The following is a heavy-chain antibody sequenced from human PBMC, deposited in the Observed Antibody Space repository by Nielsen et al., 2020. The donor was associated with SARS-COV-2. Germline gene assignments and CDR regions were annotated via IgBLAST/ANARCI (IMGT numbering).Heavy chain of an antibody. Sequence: ASVKVSCKASGYTFTSYAMHWVRQAPGQRLEWMGWINAGNGNTKYSQKFQGRVTITRDTSASTAYMELSSLRSEDTAVYYCARGTDTAVAGTAAFDWGQGTLVTVSS. D-gene: IGHD6-19*01. CDR1: GYTFTSYA. CDR3: ARGTDTAVAGTAAFD. V-gene: IGHV1-3*01. CDR2: INAGNGNT. J-gene: IGHJ4*02.